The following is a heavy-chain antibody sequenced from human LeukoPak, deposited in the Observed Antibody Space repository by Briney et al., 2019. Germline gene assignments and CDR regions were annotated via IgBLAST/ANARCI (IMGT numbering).Heavy chain of an antibody. J-gene: IGHJ4*02. V-gene: IGHV3-30*18. Sequence: PGGSLRLSCAASGFTFSSYGMHWVRQAPGKGLEWVAVISYGGSNKYYADSVKGRFTISRDNSKNTLYLQMNSLRAEDTAVYYCAKDDGNLTPFDYWGQGTLVTVSS. CDR3: AKDDGNLTPFDY. CDR1: GFTFSSYG. CDR2: ISYGGSNK. D-gene: IGHD4-23*01.